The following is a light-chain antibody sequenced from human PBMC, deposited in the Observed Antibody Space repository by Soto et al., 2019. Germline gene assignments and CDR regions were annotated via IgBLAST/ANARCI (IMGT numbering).Light chain of an antibody. CDR3: QQYYSSPFT. CDR1: QSVLYSSSNKNY. Sequence: DIVMTQSPDSLAVSLGERGTVNCKSSQSVLYSSSNKNYLAWYQQKPGQPPKLLLYWASTRESGVPDRFSGSGSGTDFTLTISSLQAEDVEVYYCQQYYSSPFTFGQGTRMEIK. J-gene: IGKJ5*01. V-gene: IGKV4-1*01. CDR2: WAS.